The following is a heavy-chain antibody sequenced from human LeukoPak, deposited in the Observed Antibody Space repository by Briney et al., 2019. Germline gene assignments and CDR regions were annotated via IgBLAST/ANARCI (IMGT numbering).Heavy chain of an antibody. CDR3: AGEVIAATAFDY. CDR2: ISSSGSYI. J-gene: IGHJ4*02. D-gene: IGHD6-25*01. V-gene: IGHV3-21*01. CDR1: GFTFSSYS. Sequence: GGSLRLSCAASGFTFSSYSMNWVRHAPGKGLEWVSSISSSGSYIYYADSVKGRFTISRDNAKNSLYLQMNSLRAEDTAAYYCAGEVIAATAFDYWGQGTLVTVSS.